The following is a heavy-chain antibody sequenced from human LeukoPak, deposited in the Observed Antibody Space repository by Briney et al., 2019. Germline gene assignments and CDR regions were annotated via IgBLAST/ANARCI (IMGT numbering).Heavy chain of an antibody. CDR3: AKLSRFYFDY. D-gene: IGHD4-17*01. V-gene: IGHV3-23*01. CDR2: ISGSGGST. CDR1: GFTFSNAW. J-gene: IGHJ4*02. Sequence: PGGSLRLSCAASGFTFSNAWMSWVRQAPGKGLEWVSAISGSGGSTYYADSVKGRFTISRDNSKNTLYLQMNSLRAEDTAVYYCAKLSRFYFDYWGQGTLVTVSS.